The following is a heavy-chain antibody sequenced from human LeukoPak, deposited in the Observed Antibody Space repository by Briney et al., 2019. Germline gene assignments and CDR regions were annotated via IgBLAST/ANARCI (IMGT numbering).Heavy chain of an antibody. CDR2: ISYDGSNK. V-gene: IGHV3-30*04. D-gene: IGHD4-17*01. CDR3: ARTTVTNLYDY. J-gene: IGHJ4*02. Sequence: PGGSLRLSCAASGFTFSSYAMHWVRQAPGKGLEWVAVISYDGSNKYYADSVKGRFTISRDNSKNTLYLQMNSLRAEDTAVYYCARTTVTNLYDYWGQGTLVTVSS. CDR1: GFTFSSYA.